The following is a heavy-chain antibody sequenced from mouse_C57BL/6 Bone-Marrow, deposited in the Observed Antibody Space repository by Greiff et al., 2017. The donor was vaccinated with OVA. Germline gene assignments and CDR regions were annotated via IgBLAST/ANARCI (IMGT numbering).Heavy chain of an antibody. D-gene: IGHD1-1*01. Sequence: EVQLQQSGPELVKPGASVKISCKASGYTFPDYYMNWVKQSHGKSLEWIGDITPNNGGTSYNQKFKGKATLTVDKSSSTAYMELRSLTSEDSAVYYGARCYYYGSSDYWGQGTTLTVSS. V-gene: IGHV1-26*01. CDR3: ARCYYYGSSDY. J-gene: IGHJ2*01. CDR1: GYTFPDYY. CDR2: ITPNNGGT.